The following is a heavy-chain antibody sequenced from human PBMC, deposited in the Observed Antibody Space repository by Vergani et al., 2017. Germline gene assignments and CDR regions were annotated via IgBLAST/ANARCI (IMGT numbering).Heavy chain of an antibody. V-gene: IGHV1-46*03. J-gene: IGHJ4*02. CDR1: GYTFTSYY. CDR2: INPSGGST. D-gene: IGHD1-26*01. CDR3: ATAPAGAVGY. Sequence: QVQLVQPGAEVKKPGAPVKVSCKASGYTFTSYYMHWVRQAPGQGLEWMGIINPSGGSTSYAQKFQGRVTMTRDTSTSTVYMELSSLRSENTAVYYCATAPAGAVGYWGQGTLVTVSS.